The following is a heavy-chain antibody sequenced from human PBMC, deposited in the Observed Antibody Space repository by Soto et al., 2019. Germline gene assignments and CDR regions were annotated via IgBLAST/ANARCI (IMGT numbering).Heavy chain of an antibody. D-gene: IGHD6-13*01. Sequence: GESLKISCKGSGYSFTSYWIGWVRQMPGKGLEWMGIIYPGDSDTRYSPSFQGQVTISADKSISTAYLQWSSLKASDTAMYYCASSGAAAGRYYYYGMEVWGQGTTVTVSS. CDR1: GYSFTSYW. V-gene: IGHV5-51*01. J-gene: IGHJ6*02. CDR2: IYPGDSDT. CDR3: ASSGAAAGRYYYYGMEV.